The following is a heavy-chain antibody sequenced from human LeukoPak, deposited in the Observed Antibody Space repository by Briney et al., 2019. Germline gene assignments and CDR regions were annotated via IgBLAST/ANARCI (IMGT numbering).Heavy chain of an antibody. CDR2: ISNDGSKK. J-gene: IGHJ4*02. Sequence: GGSLRLSCAASGFTFSSHGMHWVRQAPGKGLEWVAVISNDGSKKLYGDSVKGRFTISRDDSESTLYLQMNSLRAEDTAVYYCAKDRAFQAAGVTDSWGQGTLVTVSS. D-gene: IGHD3-10*01. CDR1: GFTFSSHG. V-gene: IGHV3-30*18. CDR3: AKDRAFQAAGVTDS.